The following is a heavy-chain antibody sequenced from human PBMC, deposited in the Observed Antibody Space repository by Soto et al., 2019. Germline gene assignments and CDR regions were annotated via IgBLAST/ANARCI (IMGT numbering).Heavy chain of an antibody. J-gene: IGHJ2*01. V-gene: IGHV1-8*01. CDR3: ARGHCSGGGCRWNWFCQL. CDR2: MNPNSGNT. CDR1: GYTFPTYD. Sequence: QVQLVQSGAEVKKPGASVKVSCKASGYTFPTYDIKWVRQAPGQGLEWMGWMNPNSGNTGDAQKFQGRVTMTRDTPISTAYMELSSLRSEDTAVYYCARGHCSGGGCRWNWFCQLGGRGTLVTFSS. D-gene: IGHD2-15*01.